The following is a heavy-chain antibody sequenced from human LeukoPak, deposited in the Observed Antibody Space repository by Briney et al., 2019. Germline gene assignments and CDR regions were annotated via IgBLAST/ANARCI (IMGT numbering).Heavy chain of an antibody. Sequence: GGSLRLSCAASGFIFSSYGMSWVRQAPGKGLEWVAVISYDGRNKVYADSVKGRFTISRDNSKNTLYLQMNSLRAEDTAVYYCARDRGWFGALDYWGQGTLVTVSS. J-gene: IGHJ4*02. CDR2: ISYDGRNK. CDR3: ARDRGWFGALDY. CDR1: GFIFSSYG. V-gene: IGHV3-30*03. D-gene: IGHD3-10*01.